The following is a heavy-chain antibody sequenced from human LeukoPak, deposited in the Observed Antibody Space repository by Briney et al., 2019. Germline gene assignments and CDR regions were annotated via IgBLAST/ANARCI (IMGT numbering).Heavy chain of an antibody. D-gene: IGHD3-10*01. CDR2: IYYSGYT. Sequence: PSETLSLTCTVSGGSISSYYWSWIRQPPGKGLEWIGYIYYSGYTNYNPSLKSRVTISVDTSKNQFSLKLSSVTAADTALYYCAKDLMRDRWFGESWGQGTLVTVSS. J-gene: IGHJ5*02. CDR1: GGSISSYY. CDR3: AKDLMRDRWFGES. V-gene: IGHV4-59*01.